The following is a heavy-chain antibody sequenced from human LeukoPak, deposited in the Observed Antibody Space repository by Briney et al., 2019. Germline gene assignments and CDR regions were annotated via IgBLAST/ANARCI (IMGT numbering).Heavy chain of an antibody. J-gene: IGHJ4*02. CDR3: AGVLMYYDILTGSYYFDY. CDR2: ISSSSSYT. Sequence: GGSLRLSCAASGFTFSDYYISCIRESPGKGLEGLSYISSSSSYTNYADSVKGRFTISRDNAKNSLYLQMNSLRAEDTAVYYCAGVLMYYDILTGSYYFDYWGQGTLVTVSS. D-gene: IGHD3-9*01. CDR1: GFTFSDYY. V-gene: IGHV3-11*06.